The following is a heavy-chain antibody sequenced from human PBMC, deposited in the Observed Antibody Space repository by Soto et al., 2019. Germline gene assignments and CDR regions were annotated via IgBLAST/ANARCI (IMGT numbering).Heavy chain of an antibody. J-gene: IGHJ4*02. CDR1: GGSISSSDDY. CDR3: ARHRSGMNRGLIASYYFDY. D-gene: IGHD3-10*01. Sequence: NPSETLSLTCTVSGGSISSSDDYWGWIRQPPGKGLEWIGSIYYSGITYYYPSLKSRVTISVDTSKNQFFLELSSVTAADTAVYYCARHRSGMNRGLIASYYFDYWGQGALVTVSS. V-gene: IGHV4-39*01. CDR2: IYYSGIT.